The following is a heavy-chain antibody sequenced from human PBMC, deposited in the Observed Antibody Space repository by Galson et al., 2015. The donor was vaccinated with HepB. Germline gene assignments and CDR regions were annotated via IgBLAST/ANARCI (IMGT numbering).Heavy chain of an antibody. D-gene: IGHD6-13*01. J-gene: IGHJ3*02. CDR3: ARLPSSWSNEPETSYAFDI. CDR2: IFYSGSS. Sequence: SETLSLTCTVSGGSISSYYWSWIRQPPGKGLEWIGYIFYSGSSNYNPSLKSRVTISIDTSKNQFSLKLRSVTAADTAAYYCARLPSSWSNEPETSYAFDIWGQGTMVSVSS. V-gene: IGHV4-59*08. CDR1: GGSISSYY.